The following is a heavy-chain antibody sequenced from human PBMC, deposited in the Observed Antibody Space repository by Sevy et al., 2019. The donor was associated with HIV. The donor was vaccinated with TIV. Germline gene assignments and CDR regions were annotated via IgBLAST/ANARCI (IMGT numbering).Heavy chain of an antibody. J-gene: IGHJ4*02. CDR3: ARQEYSYSQVDY. Sequence: GESLKISCKGSGYSFTNYWIGWVRQMPGKGLEWMGIIYPGDSDTRYSPSLQGQVTISADKSISTAYLQWSSLRASDTAMYYFARQEYSYSQVDYWGQGTLVTVSS. CDR2: IYPGDSDT. D-gene: IGHD5-18*01. V-gene: IGHV5-51*01. CDR1: GYSFTNYW.